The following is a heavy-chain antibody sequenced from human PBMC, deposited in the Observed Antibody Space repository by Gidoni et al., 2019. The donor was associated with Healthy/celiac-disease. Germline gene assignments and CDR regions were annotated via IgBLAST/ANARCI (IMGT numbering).Heavy chain of an antibody. V-gene: IGHV3-33*01. CDR3: ARDRVQLRGPINWFDP. Sequence: QVQLVESGGGVVQHGRSLRLSCAASGLPVGSNGMHWVRQAPGKGLEWVAVIWYDGSNKYSAASVKGRFTISRDNSKNTLYLQMNSLRAEDTAVYYCARDRVQLRGPINWFDPWGQGTLVTVPS. CDR1: GLPVGSNG. D-gene: IGHD2-2*01. J-gene: IGHJ5*02. CDR2: IWYDGSNK.